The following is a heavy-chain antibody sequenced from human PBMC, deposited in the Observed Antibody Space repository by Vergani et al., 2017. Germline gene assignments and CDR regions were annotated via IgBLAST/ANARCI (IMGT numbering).Heavy chain of an antibody. D-gene: IGHD3-10*01. Sequence: QVQLVESGGGVVQPGRSLRLSCAASGFTFSSYGMHWVRQAPGKGLEWVAVIWYDGSNKYYADSVKGRFTISRDNSKNTLYLQMNSLRAEDTAVYYCARESYYYGSGSYRGGYYYGMDVWGQGTTVTVSS. CDR2: IWYDGSNK. V-gene: IGHV3-33*01. CDR1: GFTFSSYG. J-gene: IGHJ6*02. CDR3: ARESYYYGSGSYRGGYYYGMDV.